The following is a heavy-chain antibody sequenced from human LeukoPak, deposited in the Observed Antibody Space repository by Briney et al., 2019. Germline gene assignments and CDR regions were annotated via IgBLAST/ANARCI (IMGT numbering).Heavy chain of an antibody. Sequence: PGGSLRLSCAASGFTFSSYEMNWVRQAPGKGLEWVSYISSSGSTIYYADSVKGRFTISRDNAKNSLYLQMNSLRAEDTAVYYCARLGDSSGYYGMDVWGQGTTVTVSS. CDR3: ARLGDSSGYYGMDV. D-gene: IGHD3-22*01. J-gene: IGHJ6*02. CDR1: GFTFSSYE. V-gene: IGHV3-48*03. CDR2: ISSSGSTI.